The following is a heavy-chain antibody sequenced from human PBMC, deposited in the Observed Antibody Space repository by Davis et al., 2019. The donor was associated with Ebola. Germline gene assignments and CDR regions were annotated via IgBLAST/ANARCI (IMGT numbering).Heavy chain of an antibody. CDR2: IIPVFGTA. Sequence: AASVKVSCKASGGTFCSYTISWVRQAPGQGLEWMGRIIPVFGTANYAQKFQGRVTITADESTSTAYMEMTRLTLDDTAVYYCARGNYGDLGGGDFDYWGQGTLVTVSS. J-gene: IGHJ4*02. CDR3: ARGNYGDLGGGDFDY. CDR1: GGTFCSYT. V-gene: IGHV1-69*13. D-gene: IGHD4-17*01.